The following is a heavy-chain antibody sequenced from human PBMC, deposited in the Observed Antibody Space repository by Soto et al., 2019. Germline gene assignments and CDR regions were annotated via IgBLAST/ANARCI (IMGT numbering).Heavy chain of an antibody. CDR3: ARDHAGLTTVPYYFDY. Sequence: SVKVSCKASGGTFSSYAISWVRQAPGQGLEWMGGIIPIFGTANYAQKFQGGVTITADESTSTAYMELSSLRSEDTAVYYCARDHAGLTTVPYYFDYWGQGTLVTVS. V-gene: IGHV1-69*13. D-gene: IGHD4-4*01. J-gene: IGHJ4*02. CDR1: GGTFSSYA. CDR2: IIPIFGTA.